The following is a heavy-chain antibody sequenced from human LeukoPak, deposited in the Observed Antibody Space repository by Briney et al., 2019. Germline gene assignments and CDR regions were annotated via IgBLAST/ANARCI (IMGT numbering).Heavy chain of an antibody. D-gene: IGHD3-22*01. V-gene: IGHV4-30-4*01. Sequence: SQTLSLTCTVSGGSISSGDYYWSWIRQPPGKGLEWIGYIYYSGSTYYNPSLKSRVTISVDTSKNQFSLKLSSVTAADTAVYYCARSEGDFYDSSGYYSPFDYWGQGTLVTVSS. CDR2: IYYSGST. CDR1: GGSISSGDYY. J-gene: IGHJ4*02. CDR3: ARSEGDFYDSSGYYSPFDY.